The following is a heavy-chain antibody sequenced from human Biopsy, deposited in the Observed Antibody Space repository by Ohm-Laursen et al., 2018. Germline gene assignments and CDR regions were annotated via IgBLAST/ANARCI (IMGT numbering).Heavy chain of an antibody. V-gene: IGHV4-34*11. CDR3: ARVRGGFLEWFDY. Sequence: SGTLSLTCAVYGESFNGYYWSWIRQTPGQGLEWIASIYYSGTTNKNPSLKSRVTISVDTSKRQFYLELSSVTAADTAIYYCARVRGGFLEWFDYWGQGTLVTVSS. CDR1: GESFNGYY. D-gene: IGHD3-3*01. CDR2: IYYSGTT. J-gene: IGHJ5*01.